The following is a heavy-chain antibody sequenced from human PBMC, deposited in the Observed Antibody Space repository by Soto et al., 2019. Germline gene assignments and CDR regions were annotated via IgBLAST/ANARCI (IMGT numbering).Heavy chain of an antibody. V-gene: IGHV1-69*01. CDR1: GGTFSSYA. CDR3: AGSPEWSYALSQLVITTFAFY. D-gene: IGHD3-22*01. Sequence: QVQLVQSGAEVKKPGSSVKVPCKASGGTFSSYAFSWVRQAPGQGLEWMGGIIPVFGATNYAQTFQGRVTITADASTGTAYMELSSLRSEDTAVYYCAGSPEWSYALSQLVITTFAFYWGQGTLVTVSP. CDR2: IIPVFGAT. J-gene: IGHJ4*02.